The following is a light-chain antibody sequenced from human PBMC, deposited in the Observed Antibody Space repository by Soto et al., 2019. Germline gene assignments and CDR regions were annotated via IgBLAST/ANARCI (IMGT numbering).Light chain of an antibody. V-gene: IGKV3-15*01. CDR3: QQYHDWPSYT. Sequence: EILMTQSPATLSVSPGERATLSCRASQSISTNLAWYQQKPGRPPRLLIYGASTRATVIPARFSGSGSGTEFTLTISSLQSEDFAVYYCQQYHDWPSYTFGQGTKLEIK. CDR1: QSISTN. CDR2: GAS. J-gene: IGKJ2*01.